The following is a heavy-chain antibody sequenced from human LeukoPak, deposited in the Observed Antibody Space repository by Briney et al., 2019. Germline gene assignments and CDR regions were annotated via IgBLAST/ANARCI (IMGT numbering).Heavy chain of an antibody. CDR2: IYDSGST. Sequence: SQTLSLTCSVSGASIRSGDYYWSWIRQPPGKGLEWIGYIYDSGSTYYNPSLKSRITISVDTSENRFSLKLSSVTATDTAVYYCARDCSGGSCYGAFDIWGQGTMVTVSS. CDR1: GASIRSGDYY. CDR3: ARDCSGGSCYGAFDI. J-gene: IGHJ3*02. D-gene: IGHD2-15*01. V-gene: IGHV4-30-4*01.